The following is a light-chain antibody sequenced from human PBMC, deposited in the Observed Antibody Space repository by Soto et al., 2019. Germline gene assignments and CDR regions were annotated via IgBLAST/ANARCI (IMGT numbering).Light chain of an antibody. J-gene: IGLJ1*01. CDR2: QVS. Sequence: QSALTQPPSVSGSPGQSVTISCTGTSIDVGNFDLVSWYQQPPGTAPKLLIYQVSNRPSGVPDRFSGSQSGNTASLTISGLQAEDEADYYCSSYRSGGTFVFGSGTKLTVL. CDR3: SSYRSGGTFV. V-gene: IGLV2-18*02. CDR1: SIDVGNFDL.